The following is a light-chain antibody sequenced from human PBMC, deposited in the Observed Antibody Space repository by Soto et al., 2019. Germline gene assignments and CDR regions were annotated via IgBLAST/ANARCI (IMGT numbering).Light chain of an antibody. CDR3: ISYTSSSTWV. V-gene: IGLV2-14*01. J-gene: IGLJ3*02. CDR2: EVS. CDR1: SSDVGGYNY. Sequence: QSALAQPASVSGSPGQSITISCTGTSSDVGGYNYVSWYQHHPVKAPKLMIYEVSNRPSGVSDRFSGSRSGNTASLTISGLQAEDESDYYCISYTSSSTWVFGGGTQRTVL.